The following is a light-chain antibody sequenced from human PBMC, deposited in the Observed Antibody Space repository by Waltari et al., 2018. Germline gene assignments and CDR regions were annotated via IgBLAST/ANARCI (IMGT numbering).Light chain of an antibody. CDR1: QSMGYF. J-gene: IGKJ4*01. V-gene: IGKV1-5*01. CDR2: GAS. Sequence: HMSQSPSTLSASVGDRVTLTCRASQSMGYFLAWDQQKPGKAPNNLIYGASTLQSGVPSRFSGSGSGTEFALTIGSLQPDDFATYHCQQYKSYPLTFGGGTKVEIK. CDR3: QQYKSYPLT.